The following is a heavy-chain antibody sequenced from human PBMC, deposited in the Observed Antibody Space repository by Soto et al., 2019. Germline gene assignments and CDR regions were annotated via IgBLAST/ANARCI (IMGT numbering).Heavy chain of an antibody. CDR1: GFTFSSYA. D-gene: IGHD1-26*01. V-gene: IGHV3-64D*06. CDR2: ISSNGGSR. J-gene: IGHJ2*01. CDR3: VKGGWELLYWYFDL. Sequence: GGSLRLSCSAAGFTFSSYAIHWVRQAPGKGLEYVSAISSNGGSRYYADLVKVRFTISRHKPNKRRYLQTSRLRAEDTAVYYCVKGGWELLYWYFDLWGRGTLVTVSS.